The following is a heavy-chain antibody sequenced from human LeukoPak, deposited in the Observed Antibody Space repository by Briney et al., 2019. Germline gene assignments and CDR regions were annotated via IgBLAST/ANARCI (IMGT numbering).Heavy chain of an antibody. J-gene: IGHJ4*02. CDR1: GDSIRSGGYY. CDR3: SRGAVAGLFDY. V-gene: IGHV4-31*03. Sequence: SQTLSLTCTVSGDSIRSGGYYWNWIRQAPGKGLEWLGYIYPGGNTYYNPSLKSRGGISLDKSKSQFSLRLSSVTAADTAMYFCSRGAVAGLFDYWGQGILVTVSS. CDR2: IYPGGNT. D-gene: IGHD6-19*01.